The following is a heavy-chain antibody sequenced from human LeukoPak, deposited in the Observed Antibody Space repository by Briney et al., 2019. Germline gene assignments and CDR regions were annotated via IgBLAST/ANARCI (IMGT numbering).Heavy chain of an antibody. V-gene: IGHV5-51*01. J-gene: IGHJ4*02. CDR3: AWVYSSSWSYYHY. CDR2: IYPGDSDT. D-gene: IGHD6-13*01. Sequence: GESLKIYCKGSGYSFTSYWIGWVRQMPGKGLEWMGIIYPGDSDTRYSPSFQGQVTISADKSISTAYLQWSSLKASDTAMYYCAWVYSSSWSYYHYWGQGTLVTVSS. CDR1: GYSFTSYW.